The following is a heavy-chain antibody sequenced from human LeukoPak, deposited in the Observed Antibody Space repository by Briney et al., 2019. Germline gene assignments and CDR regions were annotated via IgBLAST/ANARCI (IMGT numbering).Heavy chain of an antibody. D-gene: IGHD2-15*01. CDR1: GFTFSSYA. V-gene: IGHV3-30-3*01. CDR2: ISYDGSNK. CDR3: ARDPSIVVVVAAPFDY. J-gene: IGHJ4*02. Sequence: GGSLRLSCAASGFTFSSYAMHWVRQAPGKGLEWVAVISYDGSNKYYADSVKGRFTISRDNSKNTLYLQMNSLRAEDTAVYYCARDPSIVVVVAAPFDYWGQGTLVTVSS.